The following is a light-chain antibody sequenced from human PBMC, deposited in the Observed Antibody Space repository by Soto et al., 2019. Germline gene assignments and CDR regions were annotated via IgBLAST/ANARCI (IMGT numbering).Light chain of an antibody. V-gene: IGLV2-14*01. CDR3: SSYAGSSTPVV. CDR2: DVS. Sequence: QSALTQPASVSGSPGQSITISCTGTSSDVGGYNYVSWYQQHPSKAPKLIIYDVSNRPSGVSNRFSGSKSGNTASLTISGLQAEDEADFYCSSYAGSSTPVVFGGGTKLTVL. J-gene: IGLJ2*01. CDR1: SSDVGGYNY.